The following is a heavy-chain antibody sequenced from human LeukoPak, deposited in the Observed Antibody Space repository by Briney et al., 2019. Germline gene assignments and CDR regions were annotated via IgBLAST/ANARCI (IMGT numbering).Heavy chain of an antibody. CDR3: AKDGRGPVVRLVTDFDY. J-gene: IGHJ4*02. D-gene: IGHD3-10*01. CDR2: ISGSGDNT. V-gene: IGHV3-23*01. Sequence: GGSLRLSCAASGFTFSSYVMSWVRQAPGKGLEWVSLISGSGDNTYYADSVKGRFTISRDNSKNTLYLQVNSLRAEDTAVYYCAKDGRGPVVRLVTDFDYWGQRTLVTVSS. CDR1: GFTFSSYV.